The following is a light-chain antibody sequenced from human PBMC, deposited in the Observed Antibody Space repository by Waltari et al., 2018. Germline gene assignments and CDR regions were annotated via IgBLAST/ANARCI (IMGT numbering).Light chain of an antibody. CDR1: QFVSSN. CDR3: QQYNNWPRT. J-gene: IGKJ1*01. CDR2: GAS. V-gene: IGKV3-15*01. Sequence: EVVMTQSPVTLSVSPGERATLSCRASQFVSSNLAWYQQKPGQAPRLLLYGASTRATGIPARFSGSGSGTEFTLTISSLQSEDFAVYYCQQYNNWPRTFGQGTKVEIK.